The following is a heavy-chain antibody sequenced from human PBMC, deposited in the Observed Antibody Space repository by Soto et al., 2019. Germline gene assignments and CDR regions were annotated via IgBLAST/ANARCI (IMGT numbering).Heavy chain of an antibody. Sequence: ASVKVSCKASGYTFTGYYMHWVRQAPGQGLEWMGWINPNSGGTNYAQKFQGWVTMTRDTSISTAYMELSRLRSDDTAVYYCARGSLIAAAGSPYGDYGGDFDYWGQGTLVTVSS. J-gene: IGHJ4*02. CDR2: INPNSGGT. D-gene: IGHD6-13*01. CDR3: ARGSLIAAAGSPYGDYGGDFDY. CDR1: GYTFTGYY. V-gene: IGHV1-2*04.